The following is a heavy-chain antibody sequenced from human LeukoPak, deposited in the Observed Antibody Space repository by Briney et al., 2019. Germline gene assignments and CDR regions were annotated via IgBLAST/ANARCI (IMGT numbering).Heavy chain of an antibody. J-gene: IGHJ6*03. D-gene: IGHD3-3*01. V-gene: IGHV3-15*01. CDR1: GFTFSNAW. Sequence: GGSLRLSCAASGFTFSNAWMSWVRQAPGKGLEWVGRIKSKTDGGTTDYAAPVKGRFTISRDDSKNTLHLQMNSLKTEDTAVYYCTTVMLHYDFWSGRVNYYYYYMDVWGKGTTVTVSS. CDR3: TTVMLHYDFWSGRVNYYYYYMDV. CDR2: IKSKTDGGTT.